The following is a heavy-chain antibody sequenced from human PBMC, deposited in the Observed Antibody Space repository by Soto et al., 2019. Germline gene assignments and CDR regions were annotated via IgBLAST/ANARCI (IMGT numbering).Heavy chain of an antibody. CDR1: GGTFSSYT. CDR2: IIPILGIA. Sequence: ASVKVSCKASGGTFSSYTISWVRQAPGQGLEWMGRIIPILGIANYAQKFQGRVTITADKSTSTAYMELSSLRSEDTAVYYCAIPYRYQHADTPHDFPGYWGQGTLVTVSS. V-gene: IGHV1-69*02. D-gene: IGHD2-2*01. J-gene: IGHJ4*02. CDR3: AIPYRYQHADTPHDFPGY.